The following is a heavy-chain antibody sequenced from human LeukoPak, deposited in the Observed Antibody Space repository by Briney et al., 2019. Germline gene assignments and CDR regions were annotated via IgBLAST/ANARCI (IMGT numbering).Heavy chain of an antibody. J-gene: IGHJ4*02. D-gene: IGHD1-26*01. CDR2: TYYRSKWYN. Sequence: SQTLSLTCAISGDSVSSSTVAWNWIRQSPSRGLEWLGRTYYRSKWYNDYAVFVKSRISVNPDTSKNQFSLQLNSVTPEDTAVYYCARESGASMDYWGQGTLVTVSS. V-gene: IGHV6-1*01. CDR1: GDSVSSSTVA. CDR3: ARESGASMDY.